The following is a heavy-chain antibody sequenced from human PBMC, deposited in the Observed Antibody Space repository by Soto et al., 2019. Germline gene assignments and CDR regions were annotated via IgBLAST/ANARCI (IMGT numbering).Heavy chain of an antibody. D-gene: IGHD3-16*01. V-gene: IGHV1-2*04. CDR2: INPNSGGT. CDR3: ARAGGPGILKH. CDR1: GSTFTGYY. J-gene: IGHJ4*02. Sequence: ASALVSSTASGSTFTGYYMHLVRQAPGQGLEWMGWINPNSGGTNYAQKFQGWVTMTRDTSISTAYMELSRLRSDDTAVYYCARAGGPGILKHWGQGTLGNVPS.